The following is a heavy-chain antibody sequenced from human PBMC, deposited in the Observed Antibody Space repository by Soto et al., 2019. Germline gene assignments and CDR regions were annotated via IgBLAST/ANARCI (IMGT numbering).Heavy chain of an antibody. CDR3: AREGGYCSGDSCYSHYCSYGMGV. J-gene: IGHJ6*02. CDR2: VIPLLGTT. CDR1: GGTFGTYT. D-gene: IGHD2-15*01. Sequence: QLQLVQSGAEVKRPGSSVKVSCMASGGTFGTYTITWVRQAPGRGLEWMGRVIPLLGTTNYARNFPARMTKTADKWATAAYMELSSLRSGDTAVYYCAREGGYCSGDSCYSHYCSYGMGVWGQGTTVTVSS. V-gene: IGHV1-69*08.